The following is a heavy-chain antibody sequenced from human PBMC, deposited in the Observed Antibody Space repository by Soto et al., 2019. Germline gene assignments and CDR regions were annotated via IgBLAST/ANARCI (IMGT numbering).Heavy chain of an antibody. CDR1: GGSFSGYY. V-gene: IGHV4-34*01. D-gene: IGHD5-12*01. CDR2: INHSGST. J-gene: IGHJ5*02. CDR3: ARVNRRGYSGYDFPVPGWFDP. Sequence: SETLSLTCAVYGGSFSGYYWSWIRQPPGKGLEWIGEINHSGSTNYNPSLKSRVTISVDTSKNQFSLKLSSVTAADTAVYYCARVNRRGYSGYDFPVPGWFDPWGQGTLVTVSS.